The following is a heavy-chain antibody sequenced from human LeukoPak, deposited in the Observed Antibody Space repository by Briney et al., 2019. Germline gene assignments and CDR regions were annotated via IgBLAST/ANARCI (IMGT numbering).Heavy chain of an antibody. J-gene: IGHJ5*02. V-gene: IGHV4-59*01. Sequence: SETLSLTCTVSGGPISSYYWSWIRQPPGKGLEWIGYIYYSGSTNYNPSLKSRVTISVDTSKNQFSLKLSSVTAADTAVYYCARRPGGNSGWFDPWGQGTLVTVSS. D-gene: IGHD4-23*01. CDR3: ARRPGGNSGWFDP. CDR2: IYYSGST. CDR1: GGPISSYY.